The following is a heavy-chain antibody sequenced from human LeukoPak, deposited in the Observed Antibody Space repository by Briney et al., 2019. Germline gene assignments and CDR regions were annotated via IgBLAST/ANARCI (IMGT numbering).Heavy chain of an antibody. V-gene: IGHV3-48*02. CDR3: ARARASDY. J-gene: IGHJ4*02. Sequence: GGSLRLSCAASGFTFSSYTMNWVRQAPGKGLEWISCISSSSSTIYCSDSVKGRFTISRDNAKNSLYLQMESLRDEDTAVYYCARARASDYWGQGTLVTVSS. CDR1: GFTFSSYT. CDR2: ISSSSSTI.